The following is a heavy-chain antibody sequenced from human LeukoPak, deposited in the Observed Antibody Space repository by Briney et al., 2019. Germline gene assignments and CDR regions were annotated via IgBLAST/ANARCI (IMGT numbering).Heavy chain of an antibody. V-gene: IGHV1-69*05. CDR2: IIPIFGTA. CDR3: ARDGGIVVPAALDY. D-gene: IGHD2-2*01. Sequence: ASVKVSCKASGGTFSSYAISWVRQAPGQGLEWMGRIIPIFGTANYAQKFQGRVTITTDESTSTAYTELSSLRSEDTAVYYCARDGGIVVPAALDYWGQGTLVTVSS. J-gene: IGHJ4*02. CDR1: GGTFSSYA.